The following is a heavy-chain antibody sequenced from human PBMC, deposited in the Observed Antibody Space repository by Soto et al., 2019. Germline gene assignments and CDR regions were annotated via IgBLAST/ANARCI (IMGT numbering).Heavy chain of an antibody. D-gene: IGHD2-21*01. V-gene: IGHV3-53*01. CDR1: GFAVSSKY. CDR2: IYGGGTT. J-gene: IGHJ4*02. CDR3: VQNHCWPGFDF. Sequence: EVQLVESGGGLIQPGGSLRLSCAASGFAVSSKYMTWVRQAPGKGLEWVSVIYGGGTTYYADSVKGRFTISRDTSKNTFDPQMDSLGAGSKAVYFCVQNHCWPGFDFWGQGTLVTVSS.